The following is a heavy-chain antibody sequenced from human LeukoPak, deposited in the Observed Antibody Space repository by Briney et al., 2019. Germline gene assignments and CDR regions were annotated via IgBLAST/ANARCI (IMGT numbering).Heavy chain of an antibody. V-gene: IGHV4-39*07. D-gene: IGHD3-3*01. Sequence: SETLSLTCTVSGGSISSSSYYWGWIRQPPGKGLEWIGSIYYSGSTYYNPSLKSRVTISVDTSKNQFSLKLSSVTAADTAVYYCARGYYDFWRAYVFDIWGQGTMVTVSS. CDR3: ARGYYDFWRAYVFDI. CDR2: IYYSGST. J-gene: IGHJ3*02. CDR1: GGSISSSSYY.